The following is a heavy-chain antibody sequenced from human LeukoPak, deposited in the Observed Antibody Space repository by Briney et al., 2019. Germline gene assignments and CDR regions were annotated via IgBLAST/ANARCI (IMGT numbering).Heavy chain of an antibody. V-gene: IGHV3-23*01. D-gene: IGHD2-15*01. CDR1: GFTFSSYA. CDR3: AREDGYCSGGNCYSYFDS. Sequence: GGSLRLSCAASGFTFSSYAMSWVRQAPGKGLEWVSAISGSGGSTYYADSVKGRFTITRDNTRNSLFLQMYSLRAEDTAVYFCAREDGYCSGGNCYSYFDSWGQGTLVTVSS. J-gene: IGHJ4*02. CDR2: ISGSGGST.